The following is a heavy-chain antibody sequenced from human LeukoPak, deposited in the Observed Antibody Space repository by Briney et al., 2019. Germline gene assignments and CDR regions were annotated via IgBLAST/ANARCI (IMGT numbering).Heavy chain of an antibody. CDR2: IYYGGST. J-gene: IGHJ4*02. CDR1: GGSISSYY. D-gene: IGHD5-24*01. CDR3: ARRRLGYYFDY. Sequence: SETLSLTCTVSGGSISSYYWSWIRQPPGKGLEWIGYIYYGGSTNYNPSLKSRVTISVDTSKNQFSLRLSSVTAADTAVYYCARRRLGYYFDYWGQGTLVTVSS. V-gene: IGHV4-59*01.